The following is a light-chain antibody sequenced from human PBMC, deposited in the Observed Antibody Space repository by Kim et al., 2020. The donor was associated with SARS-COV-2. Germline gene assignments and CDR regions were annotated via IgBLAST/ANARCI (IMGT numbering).Light chain of an antibody. J-gene: IGLJ1*01. Sequence: QSVLTQPPSVSGAPGQRITISCSGSSSNIGAGYVVHWYQQHPGAVPKLLIYANNNRPSGVPDRFSGAKSGTSGSLAITGLQAEDEADYYCQSYDSRLSGYVFGTGTKVTVL. V-gene: IGLV1-40*01. CDR1: SSNIGAGYV. CDR3: QSYDSRLSGYV. CDR2: ANN.